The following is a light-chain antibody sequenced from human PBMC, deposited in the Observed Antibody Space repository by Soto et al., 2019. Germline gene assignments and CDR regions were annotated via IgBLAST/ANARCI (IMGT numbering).Light chain of an antibody. J-gene: IGLJ1*01. CDR1: SSDIGGYNY. Sequence: QSVLTQPASVSGSPGQSITISCTGTSSDIGGYNYVSWYQQHAGKAPKLLIYDVNDRPSGVSNRFSGSKSGNTASLTISGLQAEDEADYFCSSYTSSSTSFVFGTGNKLTVL. CDR2: DVN. CDR3: SSYTSSSTSFV. V-gene: IGLV2-14*03.